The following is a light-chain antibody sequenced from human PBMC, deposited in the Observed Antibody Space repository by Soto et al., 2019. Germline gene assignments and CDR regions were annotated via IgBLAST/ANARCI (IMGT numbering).Light chain of an antibody. CDR3: CSYSGSDSLL. CDR1: SSDVGSYNY. CDR2: DVS. J-gene: IGLJ3*02. Sequence: QSALTQPRSVSGSPGESVTISCSGTSSDVGSYNYVSRYQQYPGKAPKVMIYDVSERPSEVPVRFSGSKSGNTASLTISGLQAEAEAEYFCCSYSGSDSLLFGGGTKVTVL. V-gene: IGLV2-11*01.